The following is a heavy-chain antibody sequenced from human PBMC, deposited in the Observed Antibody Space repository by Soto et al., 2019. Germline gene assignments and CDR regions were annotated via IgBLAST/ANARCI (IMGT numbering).Heavy chain of an antibody. D-gene: IGHD6-13*01. V-gene: IGHV4-34*01. J-gene: IGHJ4*02. Sequence: SETLSLTCAVYGGSFSGYSWTWIRQAPGKGLEWIASIYYSGRTHNNPALKSRVTMSVDTYTNQFSLKMNAVTAADTAVYYCTRHEGGAAADRPLDYWGQGTLVTVSS. CDR1: GGSFSGYS. CDR3: TRHEGGAAADRPLDY. CDR2: IYYSGRT.